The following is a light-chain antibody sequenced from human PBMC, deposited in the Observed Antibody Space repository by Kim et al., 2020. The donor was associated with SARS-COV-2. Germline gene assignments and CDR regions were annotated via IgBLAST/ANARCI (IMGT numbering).Light chain of an antibody. CDR3: QKFNSAPRT. V-gene: IGKV1-27*01. CDR1: QDISTY. J-gene: IGKJ1*01. Sequence: IQMTQSPSSLSASVGDRVTITCRASQDISTYLAWYQLKPGKVPKLLIYATSTLQSGVPSRFSGSGSGTDFTLTISSLQPEDVATYYCQKFNSAPRTFGQGTKVDIK. CDR2: ATS.